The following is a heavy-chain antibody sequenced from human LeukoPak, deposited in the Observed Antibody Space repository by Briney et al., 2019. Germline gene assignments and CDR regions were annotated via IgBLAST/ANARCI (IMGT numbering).Heavy chain of an antibody. CDR3: ARIDCSSTSCYSNYYYYGMDV. J-gene: IGHJ6*04. V-gene: IGHV4-4*02. CDR2: IYHSGST. D-gene: IGHD2-2*01. CDR1: GGSISSSNW. Sequence: PSGTLSLTCAVSGGSISSSNWWSWVRQPPGKGLEWIGEIYHSGSTNYNPSLKSRVTISVDKSKNQFSLKLSSVTAADTAVYYCARIDCSSTSCYSNYYYYGMDVWGKGTTVTVSS.